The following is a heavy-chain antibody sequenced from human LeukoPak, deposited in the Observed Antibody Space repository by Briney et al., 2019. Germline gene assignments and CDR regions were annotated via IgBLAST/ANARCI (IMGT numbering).Heavy chain of an antibody. CDR3: ARVEAGSSSWYLEYFQH. V-gene: IGHV3-23*01. D-gene: IGHD6-13*01. Sequence: GGSLRLSCAASGFTFSTFAMIWVRQPPGKGLEWVSSIFPSGGEIHYADSVRGRFTISRDNSKSTLSLQMNSLRAEDTAVYYCARVEAGSSSWYLEYFQHWGQGTLVTVSS. J-gene: IGHJ1*01. CDR2: IFPSGGEI. CDR1: GFTFSTFA.